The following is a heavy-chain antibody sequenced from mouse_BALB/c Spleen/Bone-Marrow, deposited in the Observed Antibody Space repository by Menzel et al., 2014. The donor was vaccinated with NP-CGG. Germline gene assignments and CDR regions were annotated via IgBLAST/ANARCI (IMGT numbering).Heavy chain of an antibody. CDR3: ARSFTTVVATPFDY. CDR2: IWGDGST. D-gene: IGHD1-1*01. CDR1: GFSLTGYG. V-gene: IGHV2-6-7*01. Sequence: VKLQESGPGLVAPSQSLSITSTVSGFSLTGYGVNWVRQPPGKGLEWLGMIWGDGSTDYNSVLKSRLNISKDNSKSQVFLKMNSLQTDDTARYYCARSFTTVVATPFDYWGQGTTLTVSS. J-gene: IGHJ2*01.